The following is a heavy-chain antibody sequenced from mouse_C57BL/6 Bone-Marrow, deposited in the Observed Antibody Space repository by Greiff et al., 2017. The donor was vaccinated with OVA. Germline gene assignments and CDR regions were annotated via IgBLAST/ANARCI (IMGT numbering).Heavy chain of an antibody. D-gene: IGHD1-1*01. J-gene: IGHJ1*03. CDR2: INYDGSST. V-gene: IGHV5-16*01. Sequence: EVMLVESEGGLVQPGSSMKLSCTASGFTFSDYYMAWVRQVPEKGLEWVANINYDGSSTYYLDSLKSRFIISRDNAKNILYLQMSSLKSEDTATYYCAREAGPRYGSDVWGTGTTVTVSS. CDR1: GFTFSDYY. CDR3: AREAGPRYGSDV.